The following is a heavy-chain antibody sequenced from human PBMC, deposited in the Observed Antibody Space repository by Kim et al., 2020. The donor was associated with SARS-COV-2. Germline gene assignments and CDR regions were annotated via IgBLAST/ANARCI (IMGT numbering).Heavy chain of an antibody. Sequence: GGSLRLSCAASGFTFSDYWMHWVRQAPGKGLVWVSRIETDGSSTTYADSVKGRFTVSRDNAKNTLYLQMNSLRAEDTAVYYCARDPSYSNGYLHWGQGTL. D-gene: IGHD5-18*01. CDR2: IETDGSST. V-gene: IGHV3-74*01. J-gene: IGHJ4*02. CDR3: ARDPSYSNGYLH. CDR1: GFTFSDYW.